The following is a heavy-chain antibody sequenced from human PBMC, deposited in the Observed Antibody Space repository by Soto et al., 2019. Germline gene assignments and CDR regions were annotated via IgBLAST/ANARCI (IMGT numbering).Heavy chain of an antibody. J-gene: IGHJ4*02. CDR3: ARAPDCGEGSCYRHFDL. D-gene: IGHD2-15*01. V-gene: IGHV3-11*01. Sequence: QVQLVESGGGLVKPGGSLRLSCAASAFKFSDYYMSWVRQAPGKGLEWVSCISGSGDVIYYADSVKGRFTISRDNDKKLVHLQMDTLGDEDTALYYGARAPDCGEGSCYRHFDLWGQGTRVAVSS. CDR1: AFKFSDYY. CDR2: ISGSGDVI.